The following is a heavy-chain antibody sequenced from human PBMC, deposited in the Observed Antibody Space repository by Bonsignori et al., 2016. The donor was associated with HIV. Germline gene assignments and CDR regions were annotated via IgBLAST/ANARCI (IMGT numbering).Heavy chain of an antibody. Sequence: WVRQAPGQGLEWMGWISAYNGNTNYAQKLQGRVTMTTDTSTSTAYMELRSLRSDDTAVYYCARGRKPGQLWPIPSDYWGQGTLVTVSS. CDR2: ISAYNGNT. D-gene: IGHD5-18*01. J-gene: IGHJ4*02. CDR3: ARGRKPGQLWPIPSDY. V-gene: IGHV1-18*01.